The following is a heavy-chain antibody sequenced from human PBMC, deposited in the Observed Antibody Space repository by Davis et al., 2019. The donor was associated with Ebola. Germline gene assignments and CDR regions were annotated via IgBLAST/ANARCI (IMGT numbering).Heavy chain of an antibody. J-gene: IGHJ6*04. V-gene: IGHV3-23*01. CDR2: ISGSGGST. CDR1: VITFRSYA. CDR3: AKSGLSFGVVKYHYGMDV. Sequence: GGSLRLSCTDSVITFRSYAMTWVRQAPGKGLEWVSVISGSGGSTYYADSVKGRFTISRDNSKKTLYLQMNSLRAEDTAVYYCAKSGLSFGVVKYHYGMDVWGKGTTVTVSS. D-gene: IGHD3-3*01.